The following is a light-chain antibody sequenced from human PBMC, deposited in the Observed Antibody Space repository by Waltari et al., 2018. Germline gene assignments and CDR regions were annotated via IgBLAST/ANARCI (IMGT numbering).Light chain of an antibody. CDR3: QSYDSSLIGYV. V-gene: IGLV1-40*01. Sequence: QSVLTQPPSVSGAPGQSVTIACTGTSSNIGGGYDAHWYQHVPGTAPNLLIFANTMRPSGVPDRFSASKSGASASLAISGLQAEDEADYYCQSYDSSLIGYVFGKGTKVTVL. CDR2: ANT. CDR1: SSNIGGGYD. J-gene: IGLJ1*01.